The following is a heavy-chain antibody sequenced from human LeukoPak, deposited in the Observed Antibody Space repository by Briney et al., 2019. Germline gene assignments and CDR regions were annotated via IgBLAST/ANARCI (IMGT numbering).Heavy chain of an antibody. J-gene: IGHJ3*02. CDR1: GYTITSYY. Sequence: ASVKVSCKASGYTITSYYMHWVRQAPGQGLEWMGIINPSGGSTSYAQKFQGRVTMTRDTSTSTVYMELSSLRSEDTAVYYCARGPIVVVPAGLGAFDIWGQGTMVTVSS. CDR2: INPSGGST. CDR3: ARGPIVVVPAGLGAFDI. D-gene: IGHD2-2*01. V-gene: IGHV1-46*01.